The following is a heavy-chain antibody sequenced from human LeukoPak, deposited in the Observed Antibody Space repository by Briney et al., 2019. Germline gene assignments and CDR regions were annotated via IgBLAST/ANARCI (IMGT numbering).Heavy chain of an antibody. V-gene: IGHV3-30-3*01. CDR3: ASRKDTPHLPDY. CDR2: ISYDGSNK. D-gene: IGHD5-18*01. CDR1: GFTFSSYA. J-gene: IGHJ4*02. Sequence: GRSLRLSCAASGFTFSSYAMHWVRQAPGKGLEWVAVISYDGSNKYYADSVKGRFTISRDNSKNTLHLQMNSLRAEDTAVYYCASRKDTPHLPDYWGQGTLVTVSS.